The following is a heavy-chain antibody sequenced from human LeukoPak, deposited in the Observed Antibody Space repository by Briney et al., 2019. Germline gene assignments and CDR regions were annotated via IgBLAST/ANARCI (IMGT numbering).Heavy chain of an antibody. CDR2: ISSSSSYI. Sequence: AGGSLRLSCAASGFTFSTYSMNWVRQAPGKGLEWVSSISSSSSYIYYADSVKGRFTISRDNAKNSLYLQMNSLRAEDTAVYYCARDAQWELRIHTNARDAFDIWGQGTMVTVSS. J-gene: IGHJ3*02. D-gene: IGHD1-26*01. V-gene: IGHV3-21*01. CDR3: ARDAQWELRIHTNARDAFDI. CDR1: GFTFSTYS.